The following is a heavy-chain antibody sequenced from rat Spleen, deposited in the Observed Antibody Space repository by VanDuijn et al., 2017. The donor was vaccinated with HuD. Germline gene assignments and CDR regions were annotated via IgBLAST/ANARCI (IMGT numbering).Heavy chain of an antibody. J-gene: IGHJ3*01. V-gene: IGHV5-25*01. CDR3: AKEDSSYGGWFAY. CDR1: GFTFSNYY. CDR2: ISTGGGNT. Sequence: EVQLVESGGGLVQPGRSLKLSCAASGFTFSNYYMAWVRQAPTKGLEWVASISTGGGNTYYRDSVKGRFTISRDNAKSTLYLQMNSLRSEDTATYYCAKEDSSYGGWFAYWGQGTLVTVSS. D-gene: IGHD1-2*01.